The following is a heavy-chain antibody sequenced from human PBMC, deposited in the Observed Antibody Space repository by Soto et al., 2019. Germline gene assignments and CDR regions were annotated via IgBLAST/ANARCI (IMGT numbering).Heavy chain of an antibody. J-gene: IGHJ4*02. CDR1: GYTFTTYW. D-gene: IGHD3-3*02. V-gene: IGHV5-51*01. Sequence: EVQLVQSGAEVKQPGESLKISCTGSGYTFTTYWIAWVRQMPGKGLEWMGIIYPGDSDTTYSPSFQGQVTISADKSISTAYLQWSSLKASDTAMYYCARPILQATRRSFEFWGQGTLVTVSS. CDR3: ARPILQATRRSFEF. CDR2: IYPGDSDT.